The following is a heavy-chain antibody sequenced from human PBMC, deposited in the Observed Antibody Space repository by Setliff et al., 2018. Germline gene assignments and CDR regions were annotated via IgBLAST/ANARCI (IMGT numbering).Heavy chain of an antibody. CDR1: GYRLIELS. V-gene: IGHV1-24*01. J-gene: IGHJ1*01. Sequence: ASVKVSCKVSGYRLIELSMHWVRQAPGKGLEWMGGFDPEDGETIYAQKFQGRVTMTEDTSTDTAYMELSSLRSEDTAVYYCATRGDSGSYYAAEYFQHWGQGTLVTVSS. D-gene: IGHD1-26*01. CDR2: FDPEDGET. CDR3: ATRGDSGSYYAAEYFQH.